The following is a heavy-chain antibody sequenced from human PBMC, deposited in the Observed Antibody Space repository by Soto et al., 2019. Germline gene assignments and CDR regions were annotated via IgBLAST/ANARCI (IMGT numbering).Heavy chain of an antibody. D-gene: IGHD6-25*01. J-gene: IGHJ3*02. CDR2: IYYSGST. Sequence: PSETLSLTCTVSGGSISSSSYYWGWIRQPPGKGLEWIGSIYYSGSTYYNPSLKSRVTISVDTSKNQFSLKLSSVTAADTAVYYCAIILSGVAAYAFDICGQGTMVTVSS. CDR3: AIILSGVAAYAFDI. CDR1: GGSISSSSYY. V-gene: IGHV4-39*01.